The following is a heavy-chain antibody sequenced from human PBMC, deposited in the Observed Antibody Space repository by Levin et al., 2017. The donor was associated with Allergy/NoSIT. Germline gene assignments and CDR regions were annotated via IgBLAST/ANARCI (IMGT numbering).Heavy chain of an antibody. CDR3: ARDRIGSFTWDY. D-gene: IGHD1-26*01. V-gene: IGHV3-30*03. CDR1: GFGLDTYN. CDR2: IFTDGAST. Sequence: GGSLRLSCSVSGFGLDTYNIHWVRQAPGKGLEWVAMIFTDGASTYYADSVRGRFTLSRDSSPNTVYLQMDSLRTDDTGVYHCARDRIGSFTWDYWGPGTLVTVSS. J-gene: IGHJ4*02.